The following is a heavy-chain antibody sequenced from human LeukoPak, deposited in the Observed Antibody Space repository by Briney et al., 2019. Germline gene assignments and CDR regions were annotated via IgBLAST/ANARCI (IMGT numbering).Heavy chain of an antibody. D-gene: IGHD3-10*01. Sequence: ASVKVSCKASGYSFTGYYIHWVRQAPGQGLEWMAWINPNSGDTNFAQKFQGRVTMTRDTSISTAYMELRRLRSDDTAVYYCARDSGERGSGSYLIAYWGQGTLVTVSS. J-gene: IGHJ4*02. CDR2: INPNSGDT. CDR3: ARDSGERGSGSYLIAY. CDR1: GYSFTGYY. V-gene: IGHV1-2*02.